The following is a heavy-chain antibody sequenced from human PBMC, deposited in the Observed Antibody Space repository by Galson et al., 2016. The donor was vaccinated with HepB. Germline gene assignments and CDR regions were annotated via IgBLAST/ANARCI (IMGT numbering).Heavy chain of an antibody. D-gene: IGHD3-10*01. Sequence: ETLSLTCTVSGGSINSNNIYWGWIRQPPGKGLEWIGSLYYSGSTDYNPSLKSRVTISLAASRNQFSLELSSVTAADTAVYYCAGLHEAGATMVQGRFDYWGQGTLVTVSS. CDR3: AGLHEAGATMVQGRFDY. J-gene: IGHJ4*02. CDR1: GGSINSNNIY. CDR2: LYYSGST. V-gene: IGHV4-39*07.